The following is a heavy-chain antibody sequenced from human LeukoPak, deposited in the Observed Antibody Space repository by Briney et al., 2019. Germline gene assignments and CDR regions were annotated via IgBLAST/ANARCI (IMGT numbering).Heavy chain of an antibody. J-gene: IGHJ4*02. Sequence: GGSLRLSCAASGFTFSIYAMHGVRQAPGKGLEWVAVISYGGSNKYYADSGKGRFTISRDNSKNTLYLQMNSLRAEDTAVYYCARPLYYYDSSGLFDYWGQGTLVTVSS. D-gene: IGHD3-22*01. CDR3: ARPLYYYDSSGLFDY. CDR1: GFTFSIYA. V-gene: IGHV3-30-3*01. CDR2: ISYGGSNK.